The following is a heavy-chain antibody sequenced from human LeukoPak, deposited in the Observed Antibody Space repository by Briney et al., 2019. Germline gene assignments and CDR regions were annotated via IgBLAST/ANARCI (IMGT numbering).Heavy chain of an antibody. J-gene: IGHJ4*02. CDR2: ISSSSTTT. CDR3: ANGLAPSY. V-gene: IGHV3-48*02. CDR1: GFTFTSYS. Sequence: GGSLRLSCAASGFTFTSYSMNWVRQAPGKGLEWVSDISSSSTTTYYADSVKGRFTVSRDNAKNSLYLQMNSLRDEDTAVYYCANGLAPSYWGQGTLVTVSS.